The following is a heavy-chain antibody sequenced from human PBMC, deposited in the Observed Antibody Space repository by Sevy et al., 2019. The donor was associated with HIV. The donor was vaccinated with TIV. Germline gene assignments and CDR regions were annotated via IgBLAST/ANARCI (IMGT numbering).Heavy chain of an antibody. CDR1: GFTFSSYF. Sequence: GGSLRLSCETSGFTFSSYFINWVRQSPGKGLEWVASIGRSSSHIYYADSVKGRFTISRDNGKNSLYLQMNSLRVDDTAIYYCARDKEGSGNGYFDYWGQGALVTVSS. CDR2: IGRSSSHI. CDR3: ARDKEGSGNGYFDY. D-gene: IGHD3-22*01. J-gene: IGHJ4*02. V-gene: IGHV3-21*06.